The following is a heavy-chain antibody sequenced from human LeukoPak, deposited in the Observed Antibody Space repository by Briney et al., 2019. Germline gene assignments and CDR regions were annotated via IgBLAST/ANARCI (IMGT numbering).Heavy chain of an antibody. CDR1: GGSISSYY. D-gene: IGHD3-3*01. Sequence: SETLSLTCTVSGGSISSYYWSWIRQPPGKGLEWIGYIYTSGSTNYNPSLKSRATISVDTSKNQFSLKLSSVTSADTAVYCCARLVALVFASASAGFDPWGQRTLVTVSS. CDR2: IYTSGST. CDR3: ARLVALVFASASAGFDP. V-gene: IGHV4-4*09. J-gene: IGHJ5*02.